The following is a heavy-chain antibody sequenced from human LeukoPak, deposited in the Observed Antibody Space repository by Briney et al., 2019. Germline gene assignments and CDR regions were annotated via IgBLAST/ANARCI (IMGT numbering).Heavy chain of an antibody. CDR1: GYTFSGYY. J-gene: IGHJ1*01. CDR3: ARGYPLSTTAAGTYFQH. CDR2: INPNSGGT. Sequence: EASVKVSCKASGYTFSGYYMHWVRQAPGQGLEWMGWINPNSGGTNYAQKFQGRVTMPRDTSITTAYMELSRLRSDDTAVYYCARGYPLSTTAAGTYFQHWGQGTLVTVSS. V-gene: IGHV1-2*02. D-gene: IGHD6-13*01.